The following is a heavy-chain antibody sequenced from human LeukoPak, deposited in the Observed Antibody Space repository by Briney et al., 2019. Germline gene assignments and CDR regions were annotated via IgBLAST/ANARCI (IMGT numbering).Heavy chain of an antibody. CDR3: ARDRNPSKWEPVGSMDV. CDR1: GFTFSSYW. CDR2: IKQDGSEK. D-gene: IGHD1-26*01. J-gene: IGHJ6*03. Sequence: GGSLRLSCAASGFTFSSYWMSWVRQAPGKGLEWVANIKQDGSEKYYVDSVKGRFTISRDNAKNSLYLQMNSLRAEDTAVYYCARDRNPSKWEPVGSMDVWGKGTTVTVSS. V-gene: IGHV3-7*01.